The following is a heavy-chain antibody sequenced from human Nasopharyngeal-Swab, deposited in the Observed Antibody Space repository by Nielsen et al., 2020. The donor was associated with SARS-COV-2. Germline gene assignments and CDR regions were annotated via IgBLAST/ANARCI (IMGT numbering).Heavy chain of an antibody. CDR2: IYIVGST. V-gene: IGHV3-66*01. D-gene: IGHD2-8*01. J-gene: IGHJ6*02. CDR1: GFTVSSNY. Sequence: GGSLRHSCAASGFTVSSNYISWVRPAPGKALPWVSVIYIVGSTYYADSVKGRFTISRDNSKNTLYLQMNSLRAEDTAVCYCARDRTDYCTNGVCYPASYYYGMDVWGQGTTVTVSS. CDR3: ARDRTDYCTNGVCYPASYYYGMDV.